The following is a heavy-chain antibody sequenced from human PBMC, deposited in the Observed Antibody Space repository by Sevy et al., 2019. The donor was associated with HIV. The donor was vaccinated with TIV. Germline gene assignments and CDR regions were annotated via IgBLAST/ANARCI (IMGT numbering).Heavy chain of an antibody. D-gene: IGHD3-10*01. CDR1: GFTFSSFA. CDR2: ISYDGSNK. Sequence: GGSLRPSCAALGFTFSSFALTWVRRAQGKGLEWVAVISYDGSNKYYADSVKGRFTISRDNSKNTLYLQMNSLRAEDTAVYYCASSYGSGNSDYYGMDVWGQGTTVTVSS. J-gene: IGHJ6*02. V-gene: IGHV3-30-3*01. CDR3: ASSYGSGNSDYYGMDV.